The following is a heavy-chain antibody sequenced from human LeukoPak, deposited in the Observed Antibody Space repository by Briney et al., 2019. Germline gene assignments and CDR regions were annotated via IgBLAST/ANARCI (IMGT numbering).Heavy chain of an antibody. CDR3: ARDNYMDV. CDR2: INEDGSST. CDR1: GYTFSRYW. Sequence: GGSLRLSCAASGYTFSRYWMHWVRQGPGKGLVWVSRINEDGSSTSYAESVRGRFTISRDNSKNTLYLQMNSLRAEDTAVYYCARDNYMDVWGKGTTVTVSS. J-gene: IGHJ6*03. V-gene: IGHV3-74*01.